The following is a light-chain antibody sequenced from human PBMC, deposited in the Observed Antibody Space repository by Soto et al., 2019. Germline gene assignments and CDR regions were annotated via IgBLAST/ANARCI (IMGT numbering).Light chain of an antibody. CDR1: GSDIGGYNY. J-gene: IGLJ3*02. Sequence: QSALTQPASVSGSPGQSITISCTGTGSDIGGYNYVSWYQQRPGKAPQLMIYEATDRPSGVSNRFSGSKSGNTASLTISGLQAEDEADYYCSSYTAWATWVFGGGTKLTVL. CDR2: EAT. V-gene: IGLV2-14*01. CDR3: SSYTAWATWV.